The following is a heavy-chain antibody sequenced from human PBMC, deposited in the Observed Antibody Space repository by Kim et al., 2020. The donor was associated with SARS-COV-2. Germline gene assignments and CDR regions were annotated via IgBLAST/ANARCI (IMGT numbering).Heavy chain of an antibody. V-gene: IGHV4-31*03. CDR3: ARMRGSGSYSFDY. CDR1: GGSISTDHYY. D-gene: IGHD3-10*01. J-gene: IGHJ4*02. CDR2: MYHTGNS. Sequence: SETLSLTCNVSGGSISTDHYYWSWIRQHPGQALEWIGYMYHTGNSYYKPSLRSRATISIDKSNNQFSLNLSSVTAAXXGIYYCARMRGSGSYSFDYWGQG.